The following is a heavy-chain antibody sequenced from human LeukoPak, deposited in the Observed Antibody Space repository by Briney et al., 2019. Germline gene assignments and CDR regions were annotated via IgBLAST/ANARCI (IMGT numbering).Heavy chain of an antibody. D-gene: IGHD1-26*01. V-gene: IGHV1-24*01. Sequence: GASVKVSCKVSGYTLTELSMHWVRQAPGKGLEWMGGFDPEDGETIYAQKFQGRVTMTEDTSTDTAYMELSSLRSEDTAVYYCATERGQSGRYYPAFDIWGQGTMFTVSS. CDR2: FDPEDGET. J-gene: IGHJ3*02. CDR3: ATERGQSGRYYPAFDI. CDR1: GYTLTELS.